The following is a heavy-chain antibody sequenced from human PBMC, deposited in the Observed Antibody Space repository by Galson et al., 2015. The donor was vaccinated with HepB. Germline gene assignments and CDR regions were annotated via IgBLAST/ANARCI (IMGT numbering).Heavy chain of an antibody. CDR1: GLTFSDYS. CDR2: ISSSSNTI. Sequence: SLRLSCAASGLTFSDYSMNWVRQAPGKGLEWVAYISSSSNTIYYADSVKGRFTISRDNAKKSLYLQMNSLKTEDTALDYCARGGVWGKGTTVTVSS. CDR3: ARGGV. J-gene: IGHJ6*04. V-gene: IGHV3-48*04. D-gene: IGHD1-26*01.